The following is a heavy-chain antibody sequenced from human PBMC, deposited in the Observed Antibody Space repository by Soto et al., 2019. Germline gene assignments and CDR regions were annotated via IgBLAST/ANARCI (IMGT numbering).Heavy chain of an antibody. CDR1: GGSFSGYY. D-gene: IGHD3-3*01. CDR3: AREAHRYYDFWSGYGGHWFDP. Sequence: SETLSLTCAVYGGSFSGYYWSWIRQPPGKGLEWIGEINHSGSTNYNPSLKSRVTISVDTSKNKFSLKLSSVTAADTAVYYCAREAHRYYDFWSGYGGHWFDPWGQGTLVTVS. V-gene: IGHV4-34*01. J-gene: IGHJ5*02. CDR2: INHSGST.